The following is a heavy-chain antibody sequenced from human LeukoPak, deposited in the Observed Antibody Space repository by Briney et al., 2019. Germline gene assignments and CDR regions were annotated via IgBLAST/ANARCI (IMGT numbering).Heavy chain of an antibody. CDR3: ARVNSNNFDF. D-gene: IGHD4-11*01. CDR2: LYNAGST. V-gene: IGHV3-53*05. CDR1: GFSVSSNY. Sequence: GGSLRLSCAASGFSVSSNYMNWVRQAPGKGLEWVSVLYNAGSTYYADSVKGRFTISRDNSKNTLYLQMYSLRAEDAAVYHCARVNSNNFDFWGQGTLVNVSS. J-gene: IGHJ4*02.